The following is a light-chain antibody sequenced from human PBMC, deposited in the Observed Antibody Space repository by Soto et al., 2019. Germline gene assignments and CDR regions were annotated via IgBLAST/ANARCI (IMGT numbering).Light chain of an antibody. CDR1: QGIGTW. CDR3: QQTNSFPIT. CDR2: GAT. V-gene: IGKV1D-12*01. Sequence: DVQVTQSPSFVSASVGGRVTITCRASQGIGTWLAWYQQKPGKAPSLLIYGATDLQSGVPSRFSGSGLGTHFSLTIFSLQPEDFATYYCQQTNSFPITFGQGTRLEI. J-gene: IGKJ5*01.